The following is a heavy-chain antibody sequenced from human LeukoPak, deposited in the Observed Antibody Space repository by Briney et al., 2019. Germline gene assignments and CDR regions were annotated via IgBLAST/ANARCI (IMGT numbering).Heavy chain of an antibody. V-gene: IGHV1-2*02. Sequence: ASVKVSCKASGYTVTTYSMNWVRQATGQGLEWMGWINPNSGGTNYAQKFQGRVTMTRDTSISTAYMELSRLRSDDTAVYYCARGSKLGLTHFDYWGQGTLVTVSS. CDR1: GYTVTTYS. D-gene: IGHD7-27*01. J-gene: IGHJ4*02. CDR2: INPNSGGT. CDR3: ARGSKLGLTHFDY.